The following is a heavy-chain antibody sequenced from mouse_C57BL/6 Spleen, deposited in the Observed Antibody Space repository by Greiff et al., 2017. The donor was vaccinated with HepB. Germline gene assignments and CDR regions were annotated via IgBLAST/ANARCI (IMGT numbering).Heavy chain of an antibody. J-gene: IGHJ1*01. CDR2: ISNGGGST. D-gene: IGHD2-3*01. CDR3: ARLRWSWGYFDV. V-gene: IGHV5-12*01. CDR1: GFTFSDYY. Sequence: EVHLVESGGGLVQPGGSLKLSCAASGFTFSDYYMYWVRQTPEKRLEWVAYISNGGGSTYYPDTVKGRFTISRDNAKNTLYLQMSRLKSEDTAMYYCARLRWSWGYFDVWGPGTTVTVSS.